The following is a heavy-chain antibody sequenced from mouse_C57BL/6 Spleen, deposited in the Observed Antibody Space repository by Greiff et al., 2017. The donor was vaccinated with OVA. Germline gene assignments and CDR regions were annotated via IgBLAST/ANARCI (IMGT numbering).Heavy chain of an antibody. Sequence: EVKVVESGGGLVKPGGSLKLSCAASGFPFSSYAMSWVRQTPEKRLEWVATISDGGSYTYYPDNVKGRFTISRDNAKNNLYLQMSQLKSEDTAMYYCARGGSNYDYAMDYWGQGTSVTVSS. CDR3: ARGGSNYDYAMDY. CDR2: ISDGGSYT. CDR1: GFPFSSYA. D-gene: IGHD2-5*01. J-gene: IGHJ4*01. V-gene: IGHV5-4*03.